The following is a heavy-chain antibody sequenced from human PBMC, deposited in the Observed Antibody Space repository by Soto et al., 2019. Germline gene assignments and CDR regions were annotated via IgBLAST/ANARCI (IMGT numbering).Heavy chain of an antibody. J-gene: IGHJ4*02. D-gene: IGHD3-10*01. V-gene: IGHV3-30-3*01. CDR2: ISYDGSNK. CDR3: ARGPRGLWFGELLSPDVY. Sequence: GGSLRLSCAASGFTFSSYAMHWVRQAPGKGLEWVAVISYDGSNKYYADSVKGRFTISRDNSKNTLYLQMNSLRAEDTAVYYCARGPRGLWFGELLSPDVYWGQGTLVTVSS. CDR1: GFTFSSYA.